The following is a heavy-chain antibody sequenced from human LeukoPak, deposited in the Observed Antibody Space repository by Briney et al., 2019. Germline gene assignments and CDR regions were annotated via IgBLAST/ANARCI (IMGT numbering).Heavy chain of an antibody. Sequence: SETLSLTCTVSGGSISSGDYYWSWIRQPPGKGLEWIGYIYYSGSTYYNPSLKSRVTISVDTSKNQFSLKLSSVTAADTAVYYCARDRVRGVIDYWGQGTLVTVSS. D-gene: IGHD3-10*01. V-gene: IGHV4-30-4*01. J-gene: IGHJ4*02. CDR3: ARDRVRGVIDY. CDR2: IYYSGST. CDR1: GGSISSGDYY.